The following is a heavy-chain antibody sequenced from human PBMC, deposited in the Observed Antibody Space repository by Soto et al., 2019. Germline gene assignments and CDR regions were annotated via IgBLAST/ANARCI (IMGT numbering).Heavy chain of an antibody. D-gene: IGHD3-10*01. Sequence: QVQLVESGGGVVQPGRSLRLSCAASGFTFSSYGMHWVRQAPGKGLEWVAVIWYDGSNKYYADSVKGRFTISRDNSKNTLYLQMTSLRAEDTAVYYCARDLSITMVRGLTIDYWGQGTLVTVSS. CDR2: IWYDGSNK. V-gene: IGHV3-33*01. J-gene: IGHJ4*02. CDR3: ARDLSITMVRGLTIDY. CDR1: GFTFSSYG.